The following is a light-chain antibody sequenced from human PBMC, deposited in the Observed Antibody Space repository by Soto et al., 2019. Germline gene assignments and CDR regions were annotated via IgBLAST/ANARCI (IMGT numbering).Light chain of an antibody. Sequence: DIQMTQSPSTLPASVGDRVTITCRASQSISSWLAWYQQKPGKAPKSLIYKASSLESGVPSRFSGSGSGTEFTLTISSLQPDDFATYYCQQYLSYPITFGQGTRLEIK. CDR3: QQYLSYPIT. J-gene: IGKJ5*01. V-gene: IGKV1-5*03. CDR1: QSISSW. CDR2: KAS.